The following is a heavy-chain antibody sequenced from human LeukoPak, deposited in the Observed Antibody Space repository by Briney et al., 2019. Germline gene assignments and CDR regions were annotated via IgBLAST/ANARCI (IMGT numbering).Heavy chain of an antibody. D-gene: IGHD3-10*01. V-gene: IGHV4-34*01. Sequence: SETLSLTCAVYGGSFSGYYCSWIRQPPGKGLEWIGEINHSGSTNYNPSLKRRVTISVDTSKNQFSLKLSSVTAADTAVYYCARRLLNYYGSGSYRFDYWGQGTLVTVSS. J-gene: IGHJ4*02. CDR2: INHSGST. CDR1: GGSFSGYY. CDR3: ARRLLNYYGSGSYRFDY.